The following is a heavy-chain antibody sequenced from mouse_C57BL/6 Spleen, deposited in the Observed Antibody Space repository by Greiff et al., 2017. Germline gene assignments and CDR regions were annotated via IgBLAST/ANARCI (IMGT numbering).Heavy chain of an antibody. J-gene: IGHJ1*03. CDR2: ISNLAYSI. CDR3: ARRGFGNYEGYFDV. Sequence: EVMLVASGGGLVQPGGSLKLSCAASGFTFSDYGMAWVRQAPRKGPEWVAFISNLAYSIYYADTVTGRFTISRENAKNTLYLEMSSLRSEDTAMYYCARRGFGNYEGYFDVWGTGTTVTVSS. V-gene: IGHV5-15*01. D-gene: IGHD2-1*01. CDR1: GFTFSDYG.